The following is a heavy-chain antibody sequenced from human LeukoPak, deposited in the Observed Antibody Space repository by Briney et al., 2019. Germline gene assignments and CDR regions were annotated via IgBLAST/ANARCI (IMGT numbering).Heavy chain of an antibody. Sequence: GGSLRLSCAASGFSLSSYAMSWVRQAPGKGLEWVSAISGSGGSTYYADSVKGRFTISRDNSKNTLYLQMNSLRAEDTAVYYCAQKGWLLRHHFDYWGQGTLVTVSS. J-gene: IGHJ4*02. CDR3: AQKGWLLRHHFDY. D-gene: IGHD3-22*01. CDR2: ISGSGGST. CDR1: GFSLSSYA. V-gene: IGHV3-23*01.